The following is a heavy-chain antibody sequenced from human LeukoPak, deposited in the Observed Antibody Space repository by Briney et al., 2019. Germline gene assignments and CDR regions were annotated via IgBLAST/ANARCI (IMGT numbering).Heavy chain of an antibody. CDR1: GGSISSGGYS. CDR3: ARRYGSGFDY. V-gene: IGHV4-31*03. J-gene: IGHJ4*02. CDR2: IYYSGST. D-gene: IGHD3-10*01. Sequence: PSETLSLTCTVSGGSISSGGYSWSWIRQHPGKGLEWIGYIYYSGSTYYNPSLKSRVTISVDTSKNQFSLKLSSVTAADTAVYYCARRYGSGFDYWGQGTLVTVSS.